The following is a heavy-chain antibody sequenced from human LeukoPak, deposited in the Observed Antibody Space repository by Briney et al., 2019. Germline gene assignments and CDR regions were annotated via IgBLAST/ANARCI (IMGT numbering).Heavy chain of an antibody. CDR2: IYYSGTT. V-gene: IGHV4-59*12. CDR1: GGSISSYY. Sequence: PSETLSLTCTVSGGSISSYYWSWIRQPPGKGLEWIGFIYYSGTTNYNPSLKSRVIISVDTSKNQFSLKLRSVTAADTAVYYCARSNRLYYDILTGYSTLNVFDIWGQGTMVTVS. J-gene: IGHJ3*02. CDR3: ARSNRLYYDILTGYSTLNVFDI. D-gene: IGHD3-9*01.